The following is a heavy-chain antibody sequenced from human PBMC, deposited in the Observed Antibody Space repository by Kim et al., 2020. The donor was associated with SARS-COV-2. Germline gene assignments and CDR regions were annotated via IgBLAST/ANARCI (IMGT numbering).Heavy chain of an antibody. CDR1: GFTFSSYA. Sequence: SLRLSCAASGFTFSSYAMSWVRQAPGKGLEWVSAISGSGGSTYYADSVKGRFTISRDNSKNTLYLQMNSLRAEDTAVYYCAKDATKSDTELRYFDWSDAFDIWGQGTMVTVSS. D-gene: IGHD3-9*01. V-gene: IGHV3-23*01. CDR3: AKDATKSDTELRYFDWSDAFDI. J-gene: IGHJ3*02. CDR2: ISGSGGST.